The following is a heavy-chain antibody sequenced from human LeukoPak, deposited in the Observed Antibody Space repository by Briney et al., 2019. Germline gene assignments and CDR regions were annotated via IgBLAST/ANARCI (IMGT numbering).Heavy chain of an antibody. Sequence: GGSLRLSCAAPGFTFSSYGMHWVRQAPGKGLEWVAVISYDGSNKYYADFVKGRFTISRDNSKNTLYLQMNSLRAEDTAVYYCAKDRLAVAGTLILDYRGQGTLVTVSS. D-gene: IGHD6-19*01. CDR2: ISYDGSNK. CDR1: GFTFSSYG. J-gene: IGHJ4*02. V-gene: IGHV3-30*18. CDR3: AKDRLAVAGTLILDY.